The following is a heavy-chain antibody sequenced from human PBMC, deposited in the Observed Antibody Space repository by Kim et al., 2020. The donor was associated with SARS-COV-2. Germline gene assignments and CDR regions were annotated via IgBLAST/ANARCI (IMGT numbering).Heavy chain of an antibody. Sequence: GESLKISCKGSGYNFPSYWIGWVRQMPGKGLEWMGIIYPGDSDTRYSPSFQGQVIISADKSTTTAYLQWSSLKASDTAMYYCARSAGPYDYYFDYWGQGTLVTVSS. V-gene: IGHV5-51*01. D-gene: IGHD3-16*01. CDR3: ARSAGPYDYYFDY. J-gene: IGHJ4*02. CDR2: IYPGDSDT. CDR1: GYNFPSYW.